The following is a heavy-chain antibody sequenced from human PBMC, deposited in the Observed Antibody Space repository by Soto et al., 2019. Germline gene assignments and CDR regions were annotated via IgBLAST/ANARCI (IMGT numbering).Heavy chain of an antibody. V-gene: IGHV1-69*13. J-gene: IGHJ5*02. Sequence: SVKVSCKASGGTFSSYAISWVRQAPGQGLEWMGGIIPIFGTANYAQKFQGRVTITADESTSTAYMELSSLRSEDTAVYYCARQQLVKTNNWFDPWGQGTLVTVSS. CDR1: GGTFSSYA. D-gene: IGHD6-13*01. CDR3: ARQQLVKTNNWFDP. CDR2: IIPIFGTA.